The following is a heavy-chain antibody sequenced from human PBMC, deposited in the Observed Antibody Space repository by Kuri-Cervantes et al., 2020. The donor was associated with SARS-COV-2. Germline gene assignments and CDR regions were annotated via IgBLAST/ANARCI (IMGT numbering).Heavy chain of an antibody. CDR3: ARKMDTAMVIDY. CDR1: GGSINSGGYY. V-gene: IGHV4-34*01. Sequence: SETLSLTCTVSGGSINSGGYYWSWIRQPPGKGLEWIGEINHSGSTNYNPSLKSRVTISVDTSKNQFSLKLSSVTAADTAVYYCARKMDTAMVIDYWGQGTLVTVSS. J-gene: IGHJ4*02. D-gene: IGHD5-18*01. CDR2: INHSGST.